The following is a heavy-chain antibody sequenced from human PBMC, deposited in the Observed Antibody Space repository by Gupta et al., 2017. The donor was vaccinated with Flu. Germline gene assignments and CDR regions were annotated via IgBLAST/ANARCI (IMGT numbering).Heavy chain of an antibody. Sequence: EVQVVESGGGLVQPGGSLRLSGAASGFPFSSYEMHWVRQAAGKGLEWVPYISSSGSIIYYADSVKGRFTISRDNAKNSLYLQMNRLRAEDTAVYYCAREAWGGSYPFWYFDLWGRGTLVTVSS. CDR1: GFPFSSYE. CDR2: ISSSGSII. J-gene: IGHJ2*01. V-gene: IGHV3-48*03. D-gene: IGHD1-26*01. CDR3: AREAWGGSYPFWYFDL.